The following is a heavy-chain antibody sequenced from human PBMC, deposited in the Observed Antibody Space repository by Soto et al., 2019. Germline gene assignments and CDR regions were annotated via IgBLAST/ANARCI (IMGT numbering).Heavy chain of an antibody. D-gene: IGHD3-22*01. V-gene: IGHV4-31*03. J-gene: IGHJ3*02. Sequence: QVQLQESGPGLVKPSQTLSLTCTVSGGSISSGGYYWSWIRQHPGKGLEWIGYIYYSGSTYYNPSLKSRVTISVDTSKNQFSLKLSSVTAADTAVYYCARGDYYDSSGYGAFDIWGQGTMVTVSS. CDR2: IYYSGST. CDR1: GGSISSGGYY. CDR3: ARGDYYDSSGYGAFDI.